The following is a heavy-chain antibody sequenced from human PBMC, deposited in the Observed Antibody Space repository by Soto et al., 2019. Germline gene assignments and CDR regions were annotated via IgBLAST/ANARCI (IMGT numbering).Heavy chain of an antibody. J-gene: IGHJ4*02. CDR2: IHNRGSP. CDR1: GASIYNGGYF. V-gene: IGHV4-30-4*01. Sequence: QVQLQESGPGLVRPSQTLSLTCSVSGASIYNGGYFWSWIRQSPGKGLEWIGHIHNRGSPYNNPSLKSRVTISADTSMNQFSLALTSVTAADTAMSYCATGPTTEKVDSWGQGILVTLSS. CDR3: ATGPTTEKVDS.